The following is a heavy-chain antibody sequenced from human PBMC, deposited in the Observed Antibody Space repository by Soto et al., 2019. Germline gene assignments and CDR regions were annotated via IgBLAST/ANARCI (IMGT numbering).Heavy chain of an antibody. Sequence: GWSLRLSCAASGFTFSNYAMHWVRQAPGKGLEYVSSISSHGDSTYYANSVKGRFTISRDNSKNTLYLQMGSLRTEDMAVYYCARRDGYNSDYWGQGTLATVSS. CDR2: ISSHGDST. J-gene: IGHJ4*02. D-gene: IGHD5-12*01. CDR3: ARRDGYNSDY. CDR1: GFTFSNYA. V-gene: IGHV3-64*01.